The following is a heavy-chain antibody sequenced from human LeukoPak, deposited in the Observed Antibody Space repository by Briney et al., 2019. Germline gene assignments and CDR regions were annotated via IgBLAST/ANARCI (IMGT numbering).Heavy chain of an antibody. CDR3: ARGGAMRGRFEN. V-gene: IGHV3-7*01. D-gene: IGHD1-26*01. CDR1: GFPFDVQT. Sequence: GGSLRLSCAASGFPFDVQTMSWVRQAPGKGLDWVASMREDGTEIHYVDSVKGRFTISRDNPKNSLYLQMSNLRAEDTAVYYCARGGAMRGRFENWGQGTLVTVSS. J-gene: IGHJ4*02. CDR2: MREDGTEI.